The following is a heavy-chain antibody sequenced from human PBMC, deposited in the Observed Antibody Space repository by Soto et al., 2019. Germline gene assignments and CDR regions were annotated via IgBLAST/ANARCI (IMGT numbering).Heavy chain of an antibody. D-gene: IGHD3-16*02. CDR1: GFTVSSNY. CDR2: IYSGGST. J-gene: IGHJ4*02. CDR3: TTYDYIWGSYRYNLSY. V-gene: IGHV3-66*01. Sequence: GGSLRLSCAASGFTVSSNYMSWVRQAPGKGLEWVSVIYSGGSTYYADSVKVRFTISRDNSKNTLYLQMNSLRAEDTAVYYCTTYDYIWGSYRYNLSYWGQGT.